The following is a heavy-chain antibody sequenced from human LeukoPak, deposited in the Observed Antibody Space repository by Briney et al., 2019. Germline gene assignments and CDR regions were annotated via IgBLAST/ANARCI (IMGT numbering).Heavy chain of an antibody. J-gene: IGHJ6*03. CDR3: ARHHMGSFWSGYYNSEYYYYMDV. CDR2: INWNGGST. Sequence: GGSLRLSCAASGFTFDDYGMSWVRQAPGKGLEWVSGINWNGGSTGYADSVKGRFTISRDNAKNSLYLQMNSLRAEDTALYYCARHHMGSFWSGYYNSEYYYYMDVWGKGTTVTVSS. V-gene: IGHV3-20*04. D-gene: IGHD3-3*01. CDR1: GFTFDDYG.